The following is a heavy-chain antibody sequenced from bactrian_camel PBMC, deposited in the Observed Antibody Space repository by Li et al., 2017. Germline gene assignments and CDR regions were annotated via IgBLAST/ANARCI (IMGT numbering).Heavy chain of an antibody. D-gene: IGHD2*01. CDR1: GYNRHC. CDR2: FTSDGTP. J-gene: IGHJ4*01. V-gene: IGHV3S53*01. Sequence: VQLVESGGGSVQAGESLRLSCTMSGYNRHCMGWFRQTPGKEREGIAAFTSDGTPSYRPSVKGRFTISKDNAKNTLYLQMNTLKADDTGIYYCAADEACCSGGFCYFNTPQYKHSGQGTQVTVS.